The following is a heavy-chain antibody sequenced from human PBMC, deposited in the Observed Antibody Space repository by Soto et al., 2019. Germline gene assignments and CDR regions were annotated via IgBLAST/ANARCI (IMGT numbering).Heavy chain of an antibody. V-gene: IGHV1-69*13. CDR1: GGTFSSYA. CDR3: ARLPGYCSSTSCPNDYYYYGMDV. CDR2: IIPIFGTA. D-gene: IGHD2-2*01. Sequence: SVKVSCKASGGTFSSYAISWVRQAPGQGLEWMGGIIPIFGTANYAQKFQGRVTITADEPTSTAYMELSSLRSEDTAVYYCARLPGYCSSTSCPNDYYYYGMDVWGQGTTVTVSS. J-gene: IGHJ6*02.